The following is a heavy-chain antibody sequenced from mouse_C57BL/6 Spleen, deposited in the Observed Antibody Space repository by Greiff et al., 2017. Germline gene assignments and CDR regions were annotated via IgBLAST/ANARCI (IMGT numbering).Heavy chain of an antibody. J-gene: IGHJ4*01. CDR2: IWSDGST. V-gene: IGHV2-6*03. CDR3: ARGITTDFYAMDY. Sequence: VKLVESGPGLVAPSQSLSITCTVSGFSLTSYGVHWVRQPPGKGLEWLVVIWSDGSTTYNSALKSRLSISKDNSKSQVFLKMNSLQTDDTAMYYCARGITTDFYAMDYWGQGTSVTVSS. D-gene: IGHD2-4*01. CDR1: GFSLTSYG.